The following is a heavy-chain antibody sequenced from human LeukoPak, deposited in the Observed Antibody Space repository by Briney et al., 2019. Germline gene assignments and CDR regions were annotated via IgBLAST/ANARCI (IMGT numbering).Heavy chain of an antibody. CDR3: AREKYYYDSSGYPADAFDI. CDR2: ISSSSYI. CDR1: GFTFSSYS. J-gene: IGHJ3*02. Sequence: GGSLRLSCAASGFTFSSYSMNWVRQAPGKGLEWVSSISSSSYIYYADSVKGRFTISRDNAKNSLYLQMNSLRAEDTAVYYCAREKYYYDSSGYPADAFDIWGQGTMVTVSS. V-gene: IGHV3-21*01. D-gene: IGHD3-22*01.